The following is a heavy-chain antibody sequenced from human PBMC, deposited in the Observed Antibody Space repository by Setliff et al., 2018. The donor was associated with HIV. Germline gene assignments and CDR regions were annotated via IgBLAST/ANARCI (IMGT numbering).Heavy chain of an antibody. CDR2: IIPIFGTA. J-gene: IGHJ4*02. V-gene: IGHV1-69*05. CDR3: ARPFDYGDYGSLDY. CDR1: GGTFSSYA. Sequence: SVKVSCKASGGTFSSYAISWVRQAPGQGLEWMGGIIPIFGTANYAQKFQGRVTMTTDESTSTAYMELSSLRSEDTAVYYCARPFDYGDYGSLDYWGKGTLVTVA. D-gene: IGHD4-17*01.